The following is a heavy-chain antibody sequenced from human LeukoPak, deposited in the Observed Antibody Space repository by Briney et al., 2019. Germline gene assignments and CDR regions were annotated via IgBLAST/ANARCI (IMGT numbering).Heavy chain of an antibody. D-gene: IGHD2-21*02. J-gene: IGHJ5*02. CDR1: GYTFTSYY. V-gene: IGHV1-46*01. CDR2: INPSGGST. CDR3: ARARDLNWFDP. Sequence: GASVKVSCKASGYTFTSYYMHWVRQAPGQGLEWMGIINPSGGSTSYAQKFQGRVTMTRDMSTSTVYMELGSLRSEDTAVYYCARARDLNWFDPWGQGTLVTVSS.